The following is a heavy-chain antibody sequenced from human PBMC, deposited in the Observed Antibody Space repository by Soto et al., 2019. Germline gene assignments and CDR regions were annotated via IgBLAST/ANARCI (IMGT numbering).Heavy chain of an antibody. CDR1: GGSISSGGYY. CDR3: ARDRSYDTNGYTPAFDY. CDR2: VYYSGSI. V-gene: IGHV4-31*03. J-gene: IGHJ4*02. D-gene: IGHD3-22*01. Sequence: SETLSLTCSVSGGSISSGGYYWSWIRQHPGKGLEWIGDVYYSGSINYNPSLKSRITISVDMSKNQFSLKLSSVTAADTAVYYCARDRSYDTNGYTPAFDYWGQGTLVTVSS.